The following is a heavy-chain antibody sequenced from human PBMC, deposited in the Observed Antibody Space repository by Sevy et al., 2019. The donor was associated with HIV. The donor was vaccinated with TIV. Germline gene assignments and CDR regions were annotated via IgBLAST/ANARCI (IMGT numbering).Heavy chain of an antibody. D-gene: IGHD3-22*01. Sequence: GESLKISCKGSGYSFTSHWIGWVRHMPGKGLEWMGINYPDDSASRYSPSFQGQVTFSADKSISTAYLQWSSLKASDTAMYYCATSRSGYFDSSGYYIYWGQGTLVTVSS. V-gene: IGHV5-51*01. CDR3: ATSRSGYFDSSGYYIY. CDR1: GYSFTSHW. CDR2: NYPDDSAS. J-gene: IGHJ4*02.